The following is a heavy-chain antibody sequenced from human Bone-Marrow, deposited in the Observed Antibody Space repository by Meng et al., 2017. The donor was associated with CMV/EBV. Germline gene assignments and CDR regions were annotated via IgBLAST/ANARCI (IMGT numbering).Heavy chain of an antibody. D-gene: IGHD2-2*01. V-gene: IGHV3-30*02. Sequence: GESLKISCAASGFIFSNFGMHWVRQAPGKGLEWVAFIRHDASNYYYADSVKGRFTISRDNSRNILYLQMKSLRSEDTAVYYCANDAGYCASDSCPTFDHWGQGALVTVSS. J-gene: IGHJ4*02. CDR2: IRHDASNY. CDR3: ANDAGYCASDSCPTFDH. CDR1: GFIFSNFG.